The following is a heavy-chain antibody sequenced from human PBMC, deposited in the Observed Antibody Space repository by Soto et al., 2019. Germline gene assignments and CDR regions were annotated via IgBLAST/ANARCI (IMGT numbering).Heavy chain of an antibody. CDR3: ARGRGWRDY. V-gene: IGHV1-8*01. D-gene: IGHD6-19*01. CDR1: GYSLTSYD. CDR2: MDPKTGNT. J-gene: IGHJ4*02. Sequence: SGKVGCRSSGYSLTSYDINLVRQATGQGLEWRGWMDPKTGNTDYGHKFQGRVTMTSNTSRSTAYMELSSLTSEDTAVYYCARGRGWRDYWGQGTLVTVSS.